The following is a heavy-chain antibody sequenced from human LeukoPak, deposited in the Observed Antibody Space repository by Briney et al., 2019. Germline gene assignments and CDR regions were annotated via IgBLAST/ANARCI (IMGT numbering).Heavy chain of an antibody. Sequence: SVKVSCKASGGTFSSYAISWVRQAPGQGLEWMGRIIPIFGTANYAQKFQGRVTIITDESTSTAYMELSSLRSEDTAVYYCARDHYYDSSGLLKIWGQGTLVTVSS. V-gene: IGHV1-69*05. D-gene: IGHD3-22*01. CDR2: IIPIFGTA. CDR3: ARDHYYDSSGLLKI. J-gene: IGHJ4*02. CDR1: GGTFSSYA.